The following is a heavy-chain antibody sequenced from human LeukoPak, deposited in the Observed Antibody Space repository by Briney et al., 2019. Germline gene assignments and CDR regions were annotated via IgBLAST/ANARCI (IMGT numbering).Heavy chain of an antibody. V-gene: IGHV3-23*01. CDR1: GFTFSSYA. CDR3: ARDYSSGSYPRIYFDY. J-gene: IGHJ4*02. D-gene: IGHD3-10*01. CDR2: FSFSGADT. Sequence: GGSLRLSCAASGFTFSSYAMSWVRQAPGKGLEWVSTFSFSGADTYYADSVKGRLTISRDNSKSTLYVQMNSLRAEDTAVYYCARDYSSGSYPRIYFDYWGQGTLVTVSS.